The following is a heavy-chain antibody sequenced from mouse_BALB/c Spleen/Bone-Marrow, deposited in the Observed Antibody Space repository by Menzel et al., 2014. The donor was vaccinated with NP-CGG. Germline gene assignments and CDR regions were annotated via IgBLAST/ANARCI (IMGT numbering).Heavy chain of an antibody. CDR2: ISSGGSYT. D-gene: IGHD2-2*01. J-gene: IGHJ1*01. Sequence: EVMLVESGGGLVKPGGSLKLSCAASGFTFSSYAMSWVRQTPEKRLEWVATISSGGSYTYYPDSVKGRFTISRDNAKNTLYLQMSSLRSEDTAMYYCARGGGYDWYFNVWGAGTTVTVSS. V-gene: IGHV5-9-1*01. CDR1: GFTFSSYA. CDR3: ARGGGYDWYFNV.